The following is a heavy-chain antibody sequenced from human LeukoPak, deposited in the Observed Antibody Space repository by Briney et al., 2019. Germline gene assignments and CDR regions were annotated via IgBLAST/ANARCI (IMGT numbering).Heavy chain of an antibody. Sequence: PGGSLRLSCAASGFTFSSYGMHWVRQAPGKGLEWVAVIWYDGSDKYYADSVKGRFTISRDNSKNTLYLQMNSLRAEDTAVYYCARDNYDILTGYYHYNWFDPWGQGTLVTVSS. V-gene: IGHV3-33*01. D-gene: IGHD3-9*01. CDR2: IWYDGSDK. CDR1: GFTFSSYG. CDR3: ARDNYDILTGYYHYNWFDP. J-gene: IGHJ5*02.